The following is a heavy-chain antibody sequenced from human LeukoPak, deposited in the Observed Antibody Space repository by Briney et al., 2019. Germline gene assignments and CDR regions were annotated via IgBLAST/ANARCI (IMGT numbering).Heavy chain of an antibody. CDR2: ICYSGST. CDR3: ARRKAAAATLDWFDP. V-gene: IGHV4-59*01. CDR1: GGSITSYY. J-gene: IGHJ5*02. D-gene: IGHD6-13*01. Sequence: SETLSLTCTVPGGSITSYYWSWIRQPPGKGLEWVGYICYSGSTNYNPSLKSRVTISVDTSKNQFSLKLSSVTAADTAVYYCARRKAAAATLDWFDPCGQGTLVTVSS.